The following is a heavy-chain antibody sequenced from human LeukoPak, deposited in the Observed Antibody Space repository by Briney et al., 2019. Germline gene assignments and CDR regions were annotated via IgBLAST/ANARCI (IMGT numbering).Heavy chain of an antibody. Sequence: GGSLRLSCAASGFTFSSYGMHWVRQAPGKGLEWVAVIWYDGSNKYYADSVKGRFTISRDNSKNTLYLQMNSLRAEDTAVYYCARDLSNYYYYYGMDVWGQGTTVTASS. J-gene: IGHJ6*02. CDR2: IWYDGSNK. CDR3: ARDLSNYYYYYGMDV. V-gene: IGHV3-33*01. D-gene: IGHD4-11*01. CDR1: GFTFSSYG.